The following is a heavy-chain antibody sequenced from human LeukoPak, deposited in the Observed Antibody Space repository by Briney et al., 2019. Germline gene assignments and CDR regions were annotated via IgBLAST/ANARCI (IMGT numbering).Heavy chain of an antibody. Sequence: SETLSLTCAVYGGFFRVYYWIWIRRPPGKGVEWIGEIKHRRRTNYTTSLKSRVSISVDTSKNQFSLKLSSVTAADTAVYYCARRGFYYDIVTGYRYCFDYWGQGTLVTVSS. J-gene: IGHJ4*02. D-gene: IGHD3-9*01. CDR1: GGFFRVYY. CDR3: ARRGFYYDIVTGYRYCFDY. V-gene: IGHV4-34*01. CDR2: IKHRRRT.